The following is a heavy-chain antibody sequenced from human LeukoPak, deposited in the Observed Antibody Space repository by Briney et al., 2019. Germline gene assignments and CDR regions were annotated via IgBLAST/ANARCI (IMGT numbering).Heavy chain of an antibody. CDR2: ITGSGDNT. V-gene: IGHV3-23*01. J-gene: IGHJ4*02. D-gene: IGHD1-26*01. Sequence: GGSLRLSCEGSEFIFRSYAMNWVRQAPGKGLEWVSTITGSGDNTYYTDSVKGRFTFSRDNSKSTLYLQMNSLRAEDTAVYYCAKDPTPYVGASADWGQGTLVTVSS. CDR3: AKDPTPYVGASAD. CDR1: EFIFRSYA.